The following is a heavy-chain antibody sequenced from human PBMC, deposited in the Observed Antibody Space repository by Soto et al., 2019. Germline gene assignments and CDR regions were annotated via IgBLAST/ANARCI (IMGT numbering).Heavy chain of an antibody. CDR3: AKDWRIVVGAEFDP. V-gene: IGHV3-23*01. CDR2: ISGSGGST. CDR1: GFRFSDYG. D-gene: IGHD3-22*01. J-gene: IGHJ5*02. Sequence: EVQLLESGGGLVQPGGSLSLSCAASGFRFSDYGMNWVRQAPGKGLEWVSSISGSGGSTYYADSVKGRFTISRDSSKNTLYLQMNSLRGEDTAVYYCAKDWRIVVGAEFDPWGQGTLVTVSS.